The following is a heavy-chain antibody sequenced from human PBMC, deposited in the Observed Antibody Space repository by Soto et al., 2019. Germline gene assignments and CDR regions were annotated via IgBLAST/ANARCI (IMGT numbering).Heavy chain of an antibody. D-gene: IGHD3-22*01. CDR2: IYWNDDK. V-gene: IGHV2-5*01. CDR1: GFSLSTSGVG. Sequence: QITLKESGPTLVKPTQTLTLTCTFSGFSLSTSGVGVGWIRQPPGKALEWLALIYWNDDKRYSPSLKSRLTITKDTSNNQVVLTMTNMDPVDTATYYCAHIGVVIDWFDPWGQGTLVTVSS. CDR3: AHIGVVIDWFDP. J-gene: IGHJ5*02.